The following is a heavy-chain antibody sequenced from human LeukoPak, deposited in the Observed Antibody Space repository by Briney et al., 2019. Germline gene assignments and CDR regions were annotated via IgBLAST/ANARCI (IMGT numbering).Heavy chain of an antibody. J-gene: IGHJ6*02. CDR1: GFTFSSYS. CDR2: ISSSSSYI. V-gene: IGHV3-21*01. CDR3: ARGDYDFWSGYYYYYGMDV. Sequence: GGSLRLSCAASGFTFSSYSMNWVRQAPGKGLEWVSSISSSSSYIYYADSVKGRFTISRDNAKNSLYLQMNSLRAEDTAVYYCARGDYDFWSGYYYYYGMDVWGQGTTVTVPS. D-gene: IGHD3-3*01.